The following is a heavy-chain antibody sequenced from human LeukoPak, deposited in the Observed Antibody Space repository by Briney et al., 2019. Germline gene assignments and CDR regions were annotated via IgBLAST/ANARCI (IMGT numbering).Heavy chain of an antibody. CDR2: IYYSGSH. CDR3: ARGDFCSKSNCYLRPMDV. CDR1: GGSSSNYY. J-gene: IGHJ6*03. Sequence: SETLSLTCTVSGGSSSNYYWNWIRQPPGKGLEWIGYIYYSGSHTYNPSLKSRVPLSVDTATNQFSLNVRSVTAADTAVNYCARGDFCSKSNCYLRPMDVWGKGTTVTVSS. D-gene: IGHD3-3*01. V-gene: IGHV4-59*01.